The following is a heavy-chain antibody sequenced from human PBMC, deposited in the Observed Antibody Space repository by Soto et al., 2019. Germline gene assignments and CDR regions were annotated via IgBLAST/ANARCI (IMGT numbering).Heavy chain of an antibody. CDR3: ARRVIGSSFAQYYYYMDV. CDR1: GFTFSSYA. D-gene: IGHD6-6*01. CDR2: ISSNGGST. V-gene: IGHV3-64*01. J-gene: IGHJ6*03. Sequence: GGSLRLSCAASGFTFSSYAMHWVRQAPGKGLEYVSAISSNGGSTYNANSVKGRFTISRDNSKNTLYLQMGSLRAEDMAVYCCARRVIGSSFAQYYYYMDVWGKGTTVTVSS.